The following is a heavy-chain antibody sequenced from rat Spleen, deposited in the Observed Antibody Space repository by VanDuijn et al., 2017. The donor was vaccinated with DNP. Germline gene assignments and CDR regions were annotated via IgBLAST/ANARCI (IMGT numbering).Heavy chain of an antibody. Sequence: EVQLVESGGGLVQPGRSLKLSCAASGFTFSDYYMAWVRQAPTEGLKWVAYIGSDGYAPYYGDSVKGRFTISRDNAKSTLYLQMDSLRSEDTATYYCATHFYGSPFDYWGQGVMVTVSS. CDR2: IGSDGYAP. J-gene: IGHJ2*01. CDR1: GFTFSDYY. CDR3: ATHFYGSPFDY. D-gene: IGHD1-3*01. V-gene: IGHV5-25*01.